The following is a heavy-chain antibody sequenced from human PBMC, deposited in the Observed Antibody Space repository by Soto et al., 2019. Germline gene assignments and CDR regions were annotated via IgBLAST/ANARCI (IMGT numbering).Heavy chain of an antibody. CDR1: GVSISSGDYY. D-gene: IGHD6-13*01. J-gene: IGHJ6*02. V-gene: IGHV4-30-4*01. CDR2: IYYSGST. CDR3: ARDHNNGIAAAYYGMYG. Sequence: SETLSLTCTVSGVSISSGDYYWILIRQPPGKGLEWIGYIYYSGSTYYNPSLKSRVTISVDTSKNQFSLKLSSVTAADTAVYYCARDHNNGIAAAYYGMYGCGQGTKVPVSS.